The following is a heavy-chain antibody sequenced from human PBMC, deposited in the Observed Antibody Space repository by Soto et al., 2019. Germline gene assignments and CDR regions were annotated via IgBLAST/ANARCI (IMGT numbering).Heavy chain of an antibody. V-gene: IGHV1-2*02. CDR3: AILCYDETQALDY. J-gene: IGHJ4*02. CDR1: GYTFSAYF. Sequence: GASVKVSCKASGYTFSAYFINWVRQAPGQGLEWLEWINTRSGDTKYAQKFQGRVTLTRDTSVRTAYLELSSLRSDDTAVYHCAILCYDETQALDYWGQGTLVTVAS. CDR2: INTRSGDT. D-gene: IGHD2-2*01.